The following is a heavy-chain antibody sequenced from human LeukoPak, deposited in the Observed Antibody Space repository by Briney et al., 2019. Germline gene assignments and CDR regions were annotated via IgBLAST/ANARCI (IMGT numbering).Heavy chain of an antibody. CDR3: ARQAVRGAFDI. Sequence: GGSLRLSCGASGFTFKIYGMNWVRQAPGKGLEWVSSISSSSSYIYYADSVKGRFTISRDNAKNSLYLQMNSLRAEDTAVYYCARQAVRGAFDIWGQGTMVTVSS. V-gene: IGHV3-21*01. J-gene: IGHJ3*02. D-gene: IGHD3-10*02. CDR1: GFTFKIYG. CDR2: ISSSSSYI.